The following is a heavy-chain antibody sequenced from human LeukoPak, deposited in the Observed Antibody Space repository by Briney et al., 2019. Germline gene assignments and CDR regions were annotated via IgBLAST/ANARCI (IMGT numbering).Heavy chain of an antibody. D-gene: IGHD6-13*01. Sequence: SETPSLTCAVYGGSFSGYYWSWIRQPPGKGLEWIGEINHSGSTNYNPSLKSRVTISVDTSKNQFSLKLSSVTAADTAVYYCASGSGSWFSWGQGTLVTVSS. CDR2: INHSGST. CDR1: GGSFSGYY. V-gene: IGHV4-34*01. J-gene: IGHJ5*02. CDR3: ASGSGSWFS.